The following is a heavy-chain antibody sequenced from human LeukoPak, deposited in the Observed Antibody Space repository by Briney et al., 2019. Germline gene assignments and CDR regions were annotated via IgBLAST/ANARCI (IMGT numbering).Heavy chain of an antibody. J-gene: IGHJ4*02. D-gene: IGHD5-12*01. CDR1: AGSISSSSHH. CDR3: VRHDGRGGATMGALDS. CDR2: IYYGRTT. Sequence: PSETLSLTCTVSAGSISSSSHHWGWIRQSPGKGLEWIGSIYYGRTTYYNPSLNSRVTISVVTSKNQFSLQLNSVTAADTTVYYCVRHDGRGGATMGALDSWGQGSLVTVSS. V-gene: IGHV4-39*01.